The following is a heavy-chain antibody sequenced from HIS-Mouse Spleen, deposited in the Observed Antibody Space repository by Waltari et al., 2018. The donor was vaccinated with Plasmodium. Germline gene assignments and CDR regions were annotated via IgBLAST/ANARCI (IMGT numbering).Heavy chain of an antibody. CDR3: AKEEGNWNDDDAFDI. CDR2: IWYDGSNK. Sequence: QVQLVESGGGVVQPGRSLRLSCAASGFTFSSCGMHWVRQAPGKGLEWVAVIWYDGSNKYYADSVKGRFTISRDNSKNTLYLQMNSLRAEDTAVYYCAKEEGNWNDDDAFDIWGQGTMVTVSS. D-gene: IGHD1-1*01. V-gene: IGHV3-33*06. J-gene: IGHJ3*02. CDR1: GFTFSSCG.